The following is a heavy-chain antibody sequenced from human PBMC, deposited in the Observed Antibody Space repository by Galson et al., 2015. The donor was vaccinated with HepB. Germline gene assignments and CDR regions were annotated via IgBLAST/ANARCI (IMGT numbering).Heavy chain of an antibody. CDR2: INLDGSAN. Sequence: SLRLSCAASGFTFGSYWIHWVRQAPGKGLEWVGNINLDGSANFYVDSVKGRFTISRDNAKNSVYLQMSRLRAEDTAVYYCDVKDSGYWGQGTLVTVSS. CDR3: DVKDSGY. D-gene: IGHD3-10*01. CDR1: GFTFGSYW. J-gene: IGHJ4*02. V-gene: IGHV3-7*01.